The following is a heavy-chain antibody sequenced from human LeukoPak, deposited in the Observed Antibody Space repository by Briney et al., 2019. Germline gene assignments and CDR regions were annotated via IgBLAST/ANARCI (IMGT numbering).Heavy chain of an antibody. CDR2: IKQDGSEK. CDR1: GFTFSSYW. D-gene: IGHD5-18*01. V-gene: IGHV3-7*01. J-gene: IGHJ6*02. Sequence: GGSLRLSCAASGFTFSSYWMSWVRQAPGKGLEWVANIKQDGSEKYYVDSVKGRFTISRDNAKNSLYPQMNSLRAEDTAVYYCARDKTPGHSYGYGYYYYYGMDVWGQGTTVTVSS. CDR3: ARDKTPGHSYGYGYYYYYGMDV.